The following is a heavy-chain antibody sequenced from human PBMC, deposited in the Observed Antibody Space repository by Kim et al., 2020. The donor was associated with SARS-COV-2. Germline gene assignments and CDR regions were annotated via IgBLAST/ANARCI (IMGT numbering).Heavy chain of an antibody. CDR2: IWYDVSNK. Sequence: GGSLRLSCAASGFTFSSYGMHWVRQAPGKGLEWVAVIWYDVSNKYYADSVKGRFTISRDNSKNTLYLQMNSLRAEDTAVYYCARATYYDFWSGYYNAEYFQHWGQGTLVTVSS. CDR1: GFTFSSYG. V-gene: IGHV3-33*01. CDR3: ARATYYDFWSGYYNAEYFQH. J-gene: IGHJ1*01. D-gene: IGHD3-3*01.